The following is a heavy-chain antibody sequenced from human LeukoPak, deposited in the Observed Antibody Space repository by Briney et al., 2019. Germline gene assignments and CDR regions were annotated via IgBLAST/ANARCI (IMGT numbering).Heavy chain of an antibody. CDR2: IKQDGRDK. CDR1: VLTLSDHW. CDR3: AKDGRTWSY. D-gene: IGHD6-13*01. Sequence: GGSLRLSCAVYVLTLSDHWMSWVPQAPGKGREWVANIKQDGRDKYYVDSVKGRFTISRDNAKNSLYLQMNSRRAEDTAVYYCAKDGRTWSYWGQGTLVTVSS. V-gene: IGHV3-7*03. J-gene: IGHJ4*02.